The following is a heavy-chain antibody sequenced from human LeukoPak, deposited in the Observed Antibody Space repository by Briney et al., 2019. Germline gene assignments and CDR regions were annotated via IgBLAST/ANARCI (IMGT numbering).Heavy chain of an antibody. Sequence: SETLSLTCTVSGGSISSSSYYWGWIRQPPGKGLEWIGSIYYSGSTYYNPSLKSRVTISVDTSKNQFSLRLNSVTAADTAIYYCARYNGINSFEYWGRGTLVTVSS. V-gene: IGHV4-39*01. CDR2: IYYSGST. CDR1: GGSISSSSYY. J-gene: IGHJ4*02. CDR3: ARYNGINSFEY. D-gene: IGHD1-26*01.